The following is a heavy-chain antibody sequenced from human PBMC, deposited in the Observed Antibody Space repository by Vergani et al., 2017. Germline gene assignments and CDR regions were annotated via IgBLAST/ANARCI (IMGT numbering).Heavy chain of an antibody. CDR2: INHSGST. J-gene: IGHJ4*02. CDR3: SYGSSWYSFDY. D-gene: IGHD6-13*01. V-gene: IGHV4-34*01. Sequence: QVQLQQWGAGLLKPSETLSLTCAVYGGSFSGYYWSWIRQPPGKGLEWIGEINHSGSTNYNPSLKSRVTISVDTSKNQFSLKLSSVTAADTAVYYCSYGSSWYSFDYWGQGTLVTVSS. CDR1: GGSFSGYY.